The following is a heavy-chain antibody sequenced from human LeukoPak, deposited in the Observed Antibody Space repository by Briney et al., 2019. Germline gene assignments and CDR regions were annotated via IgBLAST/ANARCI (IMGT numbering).Heavy chain of an antibody. Sequence: SETLSLTCTVSGGSISSSSYYWGWIRQPPGKGLEWIGSIYYSGSTYYNPSLKSRVTISVDTSKNQFSLKLSSVTAADTAVYYCARVLPITPYFDYWGQGTLVTVSS. J-gene: IGHJ4*02. CDR2: IYYSGST. CDR1: GGSISSSSYY. V-gene: IGHV4-39*01. CDR3: ARVLPITPYFDY. D-gene: IGHD1-20*01.